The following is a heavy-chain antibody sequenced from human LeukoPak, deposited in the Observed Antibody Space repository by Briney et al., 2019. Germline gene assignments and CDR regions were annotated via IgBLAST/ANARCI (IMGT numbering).Heavy chain of an antibody. D-gene: IGHD2-2*01. CDR3: ARAWGGSSTTLDY. J-gene: IGHJ4*02. CDR2: ISYDGSNK. Sequence: GGSLRLSCAASGFTFSSYAMHRVRQAPGKGLEWVAVISYDGSNKYYADSVKGRFTVSRDNSKNTLYLQMNSLRAEDTAVYYCARAWGGSSTTLDYWGQGTLVTVSS. CDR1: GFTFSSYA. V-gene: IGHV3-30-3*01.